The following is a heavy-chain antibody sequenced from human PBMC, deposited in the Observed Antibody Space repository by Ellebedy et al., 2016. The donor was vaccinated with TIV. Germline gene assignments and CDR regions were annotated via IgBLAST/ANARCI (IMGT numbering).Heavy chain of an antibody. D-gene: IGHD3-3*01. CDR2: IYYGGST. CDR1: GGSISSYY. Sequence: MPSETLSLTCTVSGGSISSYYWSWIRQPPGKELEWIGYIYYGGSTNYNPSLKSRVTISVDTSKNQFSLKLSSVTAADTAVYYCARTYYDFWSGCSAPYYFEYWGQGTLVTVSS. CDR3: ARTYYDFWSGCSAPYYFEY. V-gene: IGHV4-59*01. J-gene: IGHJ4*02.